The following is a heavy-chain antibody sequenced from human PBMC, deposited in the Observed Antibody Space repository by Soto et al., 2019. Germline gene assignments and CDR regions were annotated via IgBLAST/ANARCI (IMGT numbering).Heavy chain of an antibody. CDR3: TRLFTIFGLGPGY. J-gene: IGHJ4*02. Sequence: GGSLRLSCAASGFTFGDYGLNWIRQAPGKGLEWVGFIRSKAHGGTTEYAASVKGRFTISRDDSNSIAYLQMTGLKTEDTAVYYCTRLFTIFGLGPGYWGQGTLVTVSS. D-gene: IGHD3-3*01. V-gene: IGHV3-49*03. CDR2: IRSKAHGGTT. CDR1: GFTFGDYG.